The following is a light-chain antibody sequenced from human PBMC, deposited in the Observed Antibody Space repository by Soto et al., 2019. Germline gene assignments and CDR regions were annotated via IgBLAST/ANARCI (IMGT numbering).Light chain of an antibody. V-gene: IGLV6-57*04. CDR1: SGSIAYNY. Sequence: NFMLTQPLSVSESPGKTVTISCTRSSGSIAYNYVQWCQQRPGSAPTTVIYEDKQRPSGVPDLFSGSIDRSSNSASLTISGLEIEDEADYYCQSYDSNSVVFGGGTKLTVL. CDR2: EDK. J-gene: IGLJ2*01. CDR3: QSYDSNSVV.